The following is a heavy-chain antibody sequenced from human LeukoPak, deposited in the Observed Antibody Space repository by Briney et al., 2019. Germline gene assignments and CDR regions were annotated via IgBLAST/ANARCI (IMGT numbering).Heavy chain of an antibody. V-gene: IGHV4-31*03. CDR2: IYYSGST. J-gene: IGHJ5*02. CDR1: GGSISSGGYY. Sequence: SETLSLTCTVSGGSISSGGYYWSWIRQHPGKGLEWIGYIYYSGSTYYNPSLKSRVTISVDTSKNQFSLKLSSVTAADTAVYYCARVPMKPQNWFDPWGQGTLVTVSS. CDR3: ARVPMKPQNWFDP.